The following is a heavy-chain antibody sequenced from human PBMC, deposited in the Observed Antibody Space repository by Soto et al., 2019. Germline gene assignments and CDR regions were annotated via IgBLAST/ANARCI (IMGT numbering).Heavy chain of an antibody. J-gene: IGHJ4*02. CDR3: ARVFDSSGYYSMEFDY. V-gene: IGHV1-18*01. Sequence: ASVKVSCKASGYTFTSYGISWVRQAPGQGLEWMGWISAYNGNTNYAQKLQGRVTMTTDTSTSTAYMELRSLRSDDTAVYYCARVFDSSGYYSMEFDYWGQGTLVTVS. CDR1: GYTFTSYG. CDR2: ISAYNGNT. D-gene: IGHD3-22*01.